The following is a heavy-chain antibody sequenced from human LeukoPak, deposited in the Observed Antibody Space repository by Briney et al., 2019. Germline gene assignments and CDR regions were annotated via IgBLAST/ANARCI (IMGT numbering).Heavy chain of an antibody. Sequence: ASVKVSCKASGYTFTSSAMNWVRQAPGQGLEWRGWINTNTGNPTYAQGFTGRFVFSLDTSVSTAYLQISSLKAEDTAVYYCARDLVLEMATSNLDPWGQGTLVTVSS. V-gene: IGHV7-4-1*02. J-gene: IGHJ5*02. D-gene: IGHD5-24*01. CDR3: ARDLVLEMATSNLDP. CDR1: GYTFTSSA. CDR2: INTNTGNP.